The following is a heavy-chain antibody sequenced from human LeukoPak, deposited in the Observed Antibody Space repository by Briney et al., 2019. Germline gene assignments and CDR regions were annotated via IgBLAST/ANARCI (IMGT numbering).Heavy chain of an antibody. V-gene: IGHV4-59*08. D-gene: IGHD6-19*01. J-gene: IGHJ6*02. CDR3: ARRGRVAVAGSYYYYGMDV. CDR1: GASISSYY. Sequence: SETLSLTCTVSGASISSYYWSWIRQPPGKGLEWIGYIYYNGNTNYSPSLRSRVTISVDTSKNQFSLKLYSVTAADTAVYYCARRGRVAVAGSYYYYGMDVWGQGTTVTVSS. CDR2: IYYNGNT.